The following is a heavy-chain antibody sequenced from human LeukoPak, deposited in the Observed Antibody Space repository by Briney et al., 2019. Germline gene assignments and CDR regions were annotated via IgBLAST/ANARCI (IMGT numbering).Heavy chain of an antibody. CDR3: ARSVKWLLYRSFDP. D-gene: IGHD3-3*01. CDR1: GGTFSSYA. J-gene: IGHJ5*02. Sequence: SVKLSCKASGGTFSSYAISWVRQAPGQGLEWMGGIIPIFGTANYAQKFQGRVTITADESTSTAYMELSSLRSEDTAVYYCARSVKWLLYRSFDPWGQGTLVTVSS. V-gene: IGHV1-69*13. CDR2: IIPIFGTA.